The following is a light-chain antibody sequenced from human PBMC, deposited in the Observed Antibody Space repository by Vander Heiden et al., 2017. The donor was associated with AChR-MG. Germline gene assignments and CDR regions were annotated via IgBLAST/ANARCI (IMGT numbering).Light chain of an antibody. V-gene: IGLV2-14*03. CDR3: SSFSTGSTDVV. J-gene: IGLJ2*01. Sequence: QSALTQSASVSGSLGQSITISCTGTTSDVGAYDYVSWYQHHPGEAPKLMIFDVTKRPSGISDRFAGSKSGNTASLTISGLQAEDEADYYCSSFSTGSTDVVFGGGTKVTVL. CDR1: TSDVGAYDY. CDR2: DVT.